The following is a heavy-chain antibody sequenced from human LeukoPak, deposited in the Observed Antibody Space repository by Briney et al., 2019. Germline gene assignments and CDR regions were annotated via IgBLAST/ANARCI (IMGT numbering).Heavy chain of an antibody. D-gene: IGHD3-22*01. CDR3: AKAVFYDGNANYFYY. J-gene: IGHJ4*02. V-gene: IGHV3-23*01. CDR2: MSRSGGSA. CDR1: GITFTSHA. Sequence: GSLRLSCAASGITFTSHAMSWVRPAPGRGVEWVSGMSRSGGSAYYADSVKGRFAISRDHSQNPLELQMNRLRADGTALYYCAKAVFYDGNANYFYYWGQGTLVTVSS.